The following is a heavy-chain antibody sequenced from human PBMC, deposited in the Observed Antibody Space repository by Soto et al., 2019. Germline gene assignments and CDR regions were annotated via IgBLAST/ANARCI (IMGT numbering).Heavy chain of an antibody. CDR2: IYYSVST. V-gene: IGHV4-59*01. D-gene: IGHD7-27*01. J-gene: IGHJ4*02. CDR3: ARAIPITLNWGIISPLHFED. Sequence: PSETLSLTCTVSGGSISSYYWSWIRQPPWKGLEWIGYIYYSVSTNYTPSLKSRVTISVDTSKNQFSLKLSSVTAADTAVYYCARAIPITLNWGIISPLHFEDWGQGNMVTVSS. CDR1: GGSISSYY.